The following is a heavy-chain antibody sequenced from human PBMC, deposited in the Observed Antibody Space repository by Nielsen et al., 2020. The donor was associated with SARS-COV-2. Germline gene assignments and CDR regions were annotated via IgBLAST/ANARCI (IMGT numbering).Heavy chain of an antibody. CDR2: INPYSGGT. J-gene: IGHJ6*02. Sequence: ASVKVSCKASGYTFTDYYIHWVRQAPGQGLEWTGRINPYSGGTNYAQKFQGTVTMTRDASISTVYMELTSDDTAVYYCVRARATIFGLVMSYGMDVWGQGTTVAVSS. CDR3: VRARATIFGLVMSYGMDV. D-gene: IGHD3/OR15-3a*01. CDR1: GYTFTDYY. V-gene: IGHV1-2*06.